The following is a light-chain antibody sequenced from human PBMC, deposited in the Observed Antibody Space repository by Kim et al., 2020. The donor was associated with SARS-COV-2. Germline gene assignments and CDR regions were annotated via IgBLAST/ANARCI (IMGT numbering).Light chain of an antibody. Sequence: IQLTQSPSSLSASVGDRVTITCRASQGISSYLAWYQQKPGKAPKLLIYAASTLQSGVPSRFSGSGSGTDFTLTISSLQPEDFATYYCQQLNSHCPFGEGTKVDIK. CDR2: AAS. J-gene: IGKJ1*01. CDR1: QGISSY. CDR3: QQLNSHCP. V-gene: IGKV1-9*01.